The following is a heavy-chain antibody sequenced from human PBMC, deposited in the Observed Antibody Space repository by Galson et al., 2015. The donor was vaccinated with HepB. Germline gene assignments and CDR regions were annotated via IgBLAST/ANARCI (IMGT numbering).Heavy chain of an antibody. Sequence: QSGAEVKKPGESLRISCKGSGYSFTSYWISWVRQMPGKGLEWMGRIDPSDSYTNYSPSFQGHVTISADKSISTAYLQWSSLKASDTAMYYCARSGMALAYYGDYAGDYWGQGTLVTVSS. J-gene: IGHJ4*02. CDR1: GYSFTSYW. CDR2: IDPSDSYT. D-gene: IGHD4-17*01. V-gene: IGHV5-10-1*01. CDR3: ARSGMALAYYGDYAGDY.